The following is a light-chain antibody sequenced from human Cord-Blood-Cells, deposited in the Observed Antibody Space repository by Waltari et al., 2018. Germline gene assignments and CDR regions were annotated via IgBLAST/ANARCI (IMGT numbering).Light chain of an antibody. CDR3: MIWHSSAWV. Sequence: QAVLTQPSSLSASPGASASLTCTLRSGINVGTYRIYWYQPQPGSPPQTLLRYKSDSDKQQGSGVPSRFSGSKDASANAGILLIAGLQSEDEADYYCMIWHSSAWVFGGGTKLTVL. J-gene: IGLJ3*02. V-gene: IGLV5-45*02. CDR1: SGINVGTYR. CDR2: YKSDSDK.